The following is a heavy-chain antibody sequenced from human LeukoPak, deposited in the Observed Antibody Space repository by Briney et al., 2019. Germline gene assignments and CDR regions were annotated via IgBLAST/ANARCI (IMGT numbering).Heavy chain of an antibody. CDR2: ISAYNGNT. V-gene: IGHV1-18*01. J-gene: IGHJ4*02. D-gene: IGHD2-2*02. CDR3: ARARYCSSTSCSTPYFDY. Sequence: ASVKVSCKASGYTFTSYGISWVRQAPGQGLEWMGWISAYNGNTNYAQKLQGRVTMTTDTSTSTAYMELRSLRSDDTAVYYCARARYCSSTSCSTPYFDYWGQGTLVTVSS. CDR1: GYTFTSYG.